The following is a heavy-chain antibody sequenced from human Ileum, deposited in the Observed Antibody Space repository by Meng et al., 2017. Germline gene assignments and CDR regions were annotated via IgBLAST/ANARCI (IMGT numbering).Heavy chain of an antibody. D-gene: IGHD3-9*01. CDR1: GGSIISTAHVLS. CDR3: ARQPTGYPNWFDP. V-gene: IGHV4-39*07. CDR2: IYSTGTT. J-gene: IGHJ5*02. Sequence: PGMAEVPETLFITLIVSGGSIISTAHVLSWGWTRQPPGNGLEWVGSIYSTGTTYYNPSLESRVTISRDTSKNQFSLKLTSVTAADTAVYYCARQPTGYPNWFDPWGQGTLVTVSS.